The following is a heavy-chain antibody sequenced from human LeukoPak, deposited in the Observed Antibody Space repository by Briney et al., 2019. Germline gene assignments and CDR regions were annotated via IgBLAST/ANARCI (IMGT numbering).Heavy chain of an antibody. CDR1: GFTFSSYA. V-gene: IGHV3-23*01. Sequence: RPGGSLRLSCAASGFTFSSYAMSWVRQAPGKGLEWVSAISGSGGSTYYADSVKGRFTISRDNSKNTLYLQMNSLRAEDTAVYYCAKALIKWELLPFDYWGQGTLVTVSS. CDR3: AKALIKWELLPFDY. J-gene: IGHJ4*02. D-gene: IGHD1-26*01. CDR2: ISGSGGST.